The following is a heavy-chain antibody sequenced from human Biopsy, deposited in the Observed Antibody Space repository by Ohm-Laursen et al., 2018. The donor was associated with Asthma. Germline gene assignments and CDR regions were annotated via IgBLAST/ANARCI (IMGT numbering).Heavy chain of an antibody. CDR1: GGTFNTYV. CDR3: ARKAGSCISRTCYSLDF. D-gene: IGHD2-2*01. V-gene: IGHV1-69*13. CDR2: ISSVFGTT. Sequence: SVKVSCKPLGGTFNTYVIGWVRQAPGQGLEWMGGISSVFGTTTYPQKFQDRVTITADDSTGTVYMELSSLRSEDTAVYYCARKAGSCISRTCYSLDFWGRGTLVTVSS. J-gene: IGHJ4*02.